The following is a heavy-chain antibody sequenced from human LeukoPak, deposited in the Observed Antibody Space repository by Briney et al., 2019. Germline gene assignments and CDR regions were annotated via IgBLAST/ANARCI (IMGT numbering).Heavy chain of an antibody. V-gene: IGHV3-7*01. CDR2: IRQDGSEK. CDR1: GFTFSTYW. Sequence: GGSLRLSCAASGFTFSTYWMSWVRQAPGKGLEWVATIRQDGSEKHYVDSVKGRFPIPRDNAKNSLYLQVNSLTVEDTAVYYCVRGCGRASCPYFFDSWGQGTLVTVS. J-gene: IGHJ4*02. CDR3: VRGCGRASCPYFFDS. D-gene: IGHD2-2*01.